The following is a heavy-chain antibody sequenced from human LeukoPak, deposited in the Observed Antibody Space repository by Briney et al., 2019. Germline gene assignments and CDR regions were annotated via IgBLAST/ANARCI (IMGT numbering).Heavy chain of an antibody. CDR2: ISWNSGST. CDR1: GFTFDDYA. Sequence: PGRSLRLSCAASGFTFDDYAMHWVRQAPGKGLEWVSGISWNSGSTGYADSVKGRFTISRDNAKNSLYLQMNSLRAEDTALYYCAKDFYDILTGPIDYWGQGTLVTVSS. D-gene: IGHD3-9*01. CDR3: AKDFYDILTGPIDY. V-gene: IGHV3-9*01. J-gene: IGHJ4*02.